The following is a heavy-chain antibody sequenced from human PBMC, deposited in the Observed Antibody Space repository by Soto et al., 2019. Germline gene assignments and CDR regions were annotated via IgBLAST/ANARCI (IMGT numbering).Heavy chain of an antibody. CDR1: GFTFSSYW. CDR3: ARDRGYCSGGSCYFDY. V-gene: IGHV3-7*01. D-gene: IGHD2-15*01. CDR2: MKQDGSEK. Sequence: GGSLRLSCAASGFTFSSYWMSWVRQAPGKGLEWVANMKQDGSEKYYVDSVKGRFTISRDNAKNSLYLQMNSLRAEDTAVYYCARDRGYCSGGSCYFDYWGQGTLVTVSS. J-gene: IGHJ4*02.